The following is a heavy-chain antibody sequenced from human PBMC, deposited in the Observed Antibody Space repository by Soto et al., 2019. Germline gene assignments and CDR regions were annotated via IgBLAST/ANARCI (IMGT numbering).Heavy chain of an antibody. CDR2: IYYSGST. CDR1: GGSLSSNSNN. D-gene: IGHD6-19*01. V-gene: IGHV4-39*01. J-gene: IGHJ6*02. CDR3: ARQESSSGWYDYYYGMDV. Sequence: SETLSLTCAASGGSLSSNSNNWGCIAPPPGKGLEWIGSIYYSGSTYYNPSLKSRVTISVDTPKNQFSLKLSSVTAADTAVYYCARQESSSGWYDYYYGMDVWGQGTTVT.